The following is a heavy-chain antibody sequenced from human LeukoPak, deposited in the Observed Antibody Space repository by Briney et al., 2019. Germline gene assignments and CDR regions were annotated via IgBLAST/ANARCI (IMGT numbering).Heavy chain of an antibody. CDR1: GYTFTSYA. D-gene: IGHD6-13*01. CDR3: ARESLYSSSPFNNWFDP. V-gene: IGHV7-4-1*02. CDR2: INTNTGNP. J-gene: IGHJ5*02. Sequence: ASVKVSCKASGYTFTSYAMNWVRQAPGQGLEWMGWINTNTGNPTYAQGFTGRFVFSLDTSVSTAYLQISSLKAEDTAVYYCARESLYSSSPFNNWFDPWGQGTLVTVSS.